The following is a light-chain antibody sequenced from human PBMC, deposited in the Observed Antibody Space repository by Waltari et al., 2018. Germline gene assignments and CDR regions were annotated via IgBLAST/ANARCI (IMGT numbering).Light chain of an antibody. CDR3: QRYLRLPVT. Sequence: SSRTSERVTRPLAWYQKKPSQAPRLLIYGASNRATGIPDRFRGSGSGTDFSLTISRLEPEDFAVYYCQRYLRLPVTFGQGTKVEVK. J-gene: IGKJ1*01. V-gene: IGKV3-20*01. CDR2: GAS. CDR1: ERVTRP.